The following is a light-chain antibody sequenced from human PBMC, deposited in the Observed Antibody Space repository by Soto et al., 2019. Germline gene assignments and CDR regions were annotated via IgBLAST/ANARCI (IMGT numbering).Light chain of an antibody. V-gene: IGLV2-14*01. CDR1: SSDVGRYKF. CDR3: SSYTRSSSVI. Sequence: QSALTQPASVSGSLGQSITFSCTGTSSDVGRYKFVSWYQQYPGRAPKLMMYDVSIRPSGVSDRFSGSKSGNTASLTISGLLAEDEADYYCSSYTRSSSVIFGGGTKLTVL. J-gene: IGLJ2*01. CDR2: DVS.